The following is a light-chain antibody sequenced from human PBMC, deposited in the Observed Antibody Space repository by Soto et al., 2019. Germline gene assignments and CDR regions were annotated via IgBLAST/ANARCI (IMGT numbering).Light chain of an antibody. J-gene: IGLJ2*01. CDR3: TSYTSDSTVV. V-gene: IGLV2-14*01. CDR1: SSDVGSYNY. Sequence: QSALTQPASVSGSPGQSITISCTGTSSDVGSYNYVSWYQQYPGKAPKLMVYDVSDRPPGVSNRFSGSKSGNTASLTISGLQAEDEADYYCTSYTSDSTVVFGGGTKLTVL. CDR2: DVS.